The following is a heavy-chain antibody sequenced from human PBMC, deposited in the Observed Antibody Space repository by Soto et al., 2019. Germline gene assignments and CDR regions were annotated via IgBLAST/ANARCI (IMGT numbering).Heavy chain of an antibody. CDR2: ISYDGSNK. Sequence: QVQLVESGGGVVQPGRSLRLSCAASGFTFSSYGMHWVRQAPGKGLEWVAVISYDGSNKYYADSVKGRFTISRDNSKNTLYRQMNSLRAEDTAVYYCAKDQNYGDRPRAVDYWGQGTLVTVSS. V-gene: IGHV3-30*18. CDR3: AKDQNYGDRPRAVDY. J-gene: IGHJ4*02. CDR1: GFTFSSYG. D-gene: IGHD4-17*01.